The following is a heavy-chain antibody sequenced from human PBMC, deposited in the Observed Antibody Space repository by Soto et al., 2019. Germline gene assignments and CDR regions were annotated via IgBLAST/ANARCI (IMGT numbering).Heavy chain of an antibody. D-gene: IGHD6-13*01. CDR2: IIPIFGTA. J-gene: IGHJ6*02. Sequence: GASVKVSCKASGSTFSSYAISWVRQAPGQGLEWMGGIIPIFGTANYAQKFQGRVTITADESTSTAYMELSSLRSEDTAVYYCARDTDSSSWTYYYYGMDVWGQGTTVTVSS. CDR1: GSTFSSYA. CDR3: ARDTDSSSWTYYYYGMDV. V-gene: IGHV1-69*13.